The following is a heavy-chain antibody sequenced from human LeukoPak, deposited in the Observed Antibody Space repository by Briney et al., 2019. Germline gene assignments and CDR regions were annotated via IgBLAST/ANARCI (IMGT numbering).Heavy chain of an antibody. J-gene: IGHJ4*02. Sequence: PSETLSLTCTVSGGSISSGDYYWSWIRQPPGKGLEWIGYIYYSGSTYYNPSLKSRVTISVDTSKNQFSLKLGSVTAADTAVYYCARPYSSSWSFDYWGQGTLVTVSS. CDR2: IYYSGST. CDR3: ARPYSSSWSFDY. V-gene: IGHV4-39*01. D-gene: IGHD6-13*01. CDR1: GGSISSGDYY.